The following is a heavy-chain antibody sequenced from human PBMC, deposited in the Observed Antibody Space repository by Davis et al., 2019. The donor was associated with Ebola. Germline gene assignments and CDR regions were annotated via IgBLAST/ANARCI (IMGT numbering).Heavy chain of an antibody. V-gene: IGHV4-34*01. CDR1: GGSFSGYY. J-gene: IGHJ4*02. CDR3: ARESSDYYFDY. CDR2: INHSGGT. Sequence: MPSETLSLTCAVYGGSFSGYYWSWIRQPPGKGLEWIGEINHSGGTNYNPSLKSRVTISVDTSKNQFSLKLSSVTAADTAVYYCARESSDYYFDYWGQGTLVTVSS. D-gene: IGHD2-21*02.